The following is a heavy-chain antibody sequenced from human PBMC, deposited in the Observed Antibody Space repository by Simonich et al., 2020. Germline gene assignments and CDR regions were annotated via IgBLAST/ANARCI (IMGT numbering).Heavy chain of an antibody. CDR3: ARGGLGHWYFDL. Sequence: QVQLVQSGAEVKKPGASVKVSCKASGYTFTGYYMHWGQQTPGQGLEWEGWNNPNTGCTNYAQKFQGRVTMTRDTSISTAYMELSRLRSDDTAVDYCARGGLGHWYFDLWGRGTLVTVSS. D-gene: IGHD6-25*01. J-gene: IGHJ2*01. CDR1: GYTFTGYY. V-gene: IGHV1-2*02. CDR2: NNPNTGCT.